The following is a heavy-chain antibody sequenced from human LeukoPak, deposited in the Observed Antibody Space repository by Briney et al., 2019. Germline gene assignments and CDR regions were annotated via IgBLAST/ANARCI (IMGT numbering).Heavy chain of an antibody. CDR1: GFTVSSNY. J-gene: IGHJ1*01. CDR3: AREPARYYYDSSGYLSYQH. D-gene: IGHD3-22*01. CDR2: IYSGGST. V-gene: IGHV3-66*01. Sequence: GGSLRLSCAASGFTVSSNYMSWVRQAPGKGLEWVSVIYSGGSTYYADSVKGRFTISRDNSKNTLYLQMNSLRAKDTAVYYCAREPARYYYDSSGYLSYQHWGQGTLVTVSS.